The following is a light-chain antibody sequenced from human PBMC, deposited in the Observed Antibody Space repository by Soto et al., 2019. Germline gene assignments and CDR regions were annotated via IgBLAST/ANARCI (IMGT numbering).Light chain of an antibody. Sequence: QSALTQPASVSGSPGQSITISCTGTSSDIGGYNYVSWYQQHPGKAPKLMIYDVTNRPSGVSNRFSGSKSDNTASLTISGLQAEDEADYYCSSYTTTSTLVVFGGGTQVPVL. CDR3: SSYTTTSTLVV. CDR2: DVT. CDR1: SSDIGGYNY. V-gene: IGLV2-14*03. J-gene: IGLJ2*01.